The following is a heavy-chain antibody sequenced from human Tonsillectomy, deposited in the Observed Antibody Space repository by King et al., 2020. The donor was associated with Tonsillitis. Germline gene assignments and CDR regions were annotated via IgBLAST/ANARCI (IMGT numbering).Heavy chain of an antibody. J-gene: IGHJ4*02. CDR3: ARGRSLPGVVPATRDY. CDR2: INHSGNT. V-gene: IGHV4-34*01. Sequence: VQLQQWGAGLLKPSETLSLTCAVYGGSFSGYYWSWIRQPPGKGLEWIGEINHSGNTNYTPSLKSRVTISLDTSKNQFSLKLTSVTAADTAVYYCARGRSLPGVVPATRDYWGQGTLVTVSS. D-gene: IGHD2-15*01. CDR1: GGSFSGYY.